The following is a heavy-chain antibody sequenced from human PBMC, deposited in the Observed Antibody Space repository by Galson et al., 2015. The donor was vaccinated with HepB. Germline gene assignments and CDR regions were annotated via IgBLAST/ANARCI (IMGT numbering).Heavy chain of an antibody. CDR2: IYYRGNT. V-gene: IGHV4-39*02. CDR3: ARDGYSPNLDAEN. Sequence: ETLSLTCAVSGDSISSPNYYWAWIRQSPGKGLEWIATIYYRGNTYYNPSLKDRVSISIDTFRSEFYLKVNSVTAADTAIYYCARDGYSPNLDAENWGQGALVTVSS. D-gene: IGHD5-18*01. CDR1: GDSISSPNYY. J-gene: IGHJ4*02.